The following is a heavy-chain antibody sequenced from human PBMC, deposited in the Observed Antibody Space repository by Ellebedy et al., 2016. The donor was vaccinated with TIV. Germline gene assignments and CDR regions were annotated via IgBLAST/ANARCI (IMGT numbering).Heavy chain of an antibody. Sequence: GESLKISCAASGFTFRDFAMNWVRQAPGKGLEWVSIFIANGGTTYYADSVKGRFTISRDNSKNTLFLQMSSLRAEDKAVYFCARRSTDFAFDSWGQGTLVTVSS. D-gene: IGHD3/OR15-3a*01. CDR1: GFTFRDFA. V-gene: IGHV3-23*01. CDR3: ARRSTDFAFDS. CDR2: FIANGGTT. J-gene: IGHJ4*02.